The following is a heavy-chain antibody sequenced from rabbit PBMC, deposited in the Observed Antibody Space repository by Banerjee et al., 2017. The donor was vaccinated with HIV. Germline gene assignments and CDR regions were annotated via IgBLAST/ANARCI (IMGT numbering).Heavy chain of an antibody. CDR3: ARDRLAGYFFDL. Sequence: QLGESGGGLVTLGGSLKLSCKASGIDFSNSGISWVRQAPGKGLEWIAYINPYYGTTDYASWVNGRITISLDNAQNTVFLQMTSLTAADTATYFCARDRLAGYFFDLWGQGTLVTVS. J-gene: IGHJ4*01. V-gene: IGHV1S7*01. CDR1: GIDFSNSG. D-gene: IGHD4-1*01. CDR2: INPYYGTT.